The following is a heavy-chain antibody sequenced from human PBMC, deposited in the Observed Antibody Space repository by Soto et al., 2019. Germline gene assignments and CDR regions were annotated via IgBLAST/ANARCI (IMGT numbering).Heavy chain of an antibody. CDR2: INAGNGNT. Sequence: GASVKVSCKASGYTFTSYSMHLVRQAPGQRLEWMGWINAGNGNTKYSQKFQGRVTITRDTSASTAYMELSSLRSEDTAVYYCARRNNSGPIDYWGQGTLVTVSS. D-gene: IGHD5-12*01. CDR1: GYTFTSYS. J-gene: IGHJ4*02. V-gene: IGHV1-3*01. CDR3: ARRNNSGPIDY.